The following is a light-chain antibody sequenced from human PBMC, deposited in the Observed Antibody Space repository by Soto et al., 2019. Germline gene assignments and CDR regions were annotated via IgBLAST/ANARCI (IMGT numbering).Light chain of an antibody. J-gene: IGKJ2*01. CDR2: YTS. CDR3: QQYDRSPYT. Sequence: ELVLTQSPDTLSLSPGERATLSCRASQSLSSRFFAWYQQKPGQAPRLLIRYTSSRTTDFPDRFSGSGSGTDFTLTIDRLEPEELAVYYCQQYDRSPYTFGQGTKLEIK. CDR1: QSLSSRF. V-gene: IGKV3-20*01.